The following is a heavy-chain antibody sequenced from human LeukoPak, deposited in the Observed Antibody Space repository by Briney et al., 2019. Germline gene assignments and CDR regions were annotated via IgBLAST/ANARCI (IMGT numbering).Heavy chain of an antibody. D-gene: IGHD2-21*01. V-gene: IGHV3-7*01. CDR3: VRDATRGGDLDH. J-gene: IGHJ4*02. Sequence: GGSLRLSCVASGFTYSDYWMMWVRQAAGKGLEWVAQINQYGSERYYVDSVRGRFTISRDNAKNSLDLQMNTLRVEDTAVYYCVRDATRGGDLDHWGQGTLVTVSS. CDR2: INQYGSER. CDR1: GFTYSDYW.